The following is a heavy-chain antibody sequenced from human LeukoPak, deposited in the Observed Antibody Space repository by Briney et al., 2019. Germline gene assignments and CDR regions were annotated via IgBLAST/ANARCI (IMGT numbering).Heavy chain of an antibody. CDR1: GFTFSSYG. J-gene: IGHJ4*02. CDR3: AKDQSSPYYFDY. Sequence: GGSLRLSCAASGFTFSSYGMHWVRQAPGKGLEWVAVISYDGSNKYYADSVKGRFTISRDNSKNTLYLQMNSLRAEDTAVYYCAKDQSSPYYFDYWGQGTLVTVSS. V-gene: IGHV3-30*18. CDR2: ISYDGSNK.